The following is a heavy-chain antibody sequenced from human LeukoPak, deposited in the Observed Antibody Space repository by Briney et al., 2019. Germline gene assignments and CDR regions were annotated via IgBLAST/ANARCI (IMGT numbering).Heavy chain of an antibody. D-gene: IGHD3-3*02. V-gene: IGHV3-53*01. CDR3: ARVGDHFHWYLDL. CDR2: PYSGSDT. J-gene: IGHJ2*01. CDR1: GFSVSLNC. Sequence: GGSLRLSCAASGFSVSLNCMNWVRQAPGKGLEWVSIPYSGSDTYYADSVKGRFTISRDSSKNMLFLHMNSLRAEDTAVYYCARVGDHFHWYLDLWGRGTLVTVSS.